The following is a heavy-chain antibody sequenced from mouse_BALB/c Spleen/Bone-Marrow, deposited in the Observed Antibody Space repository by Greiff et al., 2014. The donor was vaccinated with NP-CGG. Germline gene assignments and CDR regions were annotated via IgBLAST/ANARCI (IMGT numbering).Heavy chain of an antibody. V-gene: IGHV2-9*02. CDR2: IWAGGST. CDR1: GFSLTSYG. CDR3: ARVTGTDWYFDV. Sequence: QVQLKESGPGLVAPSQSLSITCTVSGFSLTSYGVHWVRQPPGKGLEWLGEIWAGGSTNYNSAFMSRLSISKDNSKSQVFLKMNSLQTDDTAMYYCARVTGTDWYFDVWGAGTTVTVSS. J-gene: IGHJ1*01. D-gene: IGHD4-1*01.